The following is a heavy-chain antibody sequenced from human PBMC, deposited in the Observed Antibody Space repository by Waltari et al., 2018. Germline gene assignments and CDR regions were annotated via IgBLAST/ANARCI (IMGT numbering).Heavy chain of an antibody. CDR3: AVQRDILTGYYPLFDY. J-gene: IGHJ4*02. CDR1: GYTFTGYY. Sequence: QVQLVQSGAEVKKPGASVKVSCKASGYTFTGYYMPWVRPAPGQGLEWMGWINPNSGGTNYAQKFQGRVTMTRDTSISTAYMELSRLRSDDTAVYYCAVQRDILTGYYPLFDYWGQGTLVTVSS. CDR2: INPNSGGT. D-gene: IGHD3-9*01. V-gene: IGHV1-2*02.